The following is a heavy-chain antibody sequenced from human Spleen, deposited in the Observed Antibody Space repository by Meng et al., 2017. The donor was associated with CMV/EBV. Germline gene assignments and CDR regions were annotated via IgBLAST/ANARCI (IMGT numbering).Heavy chain of an antibody. CDR3: AKGGGERVTFDARDV. CDR2: ISGSTGFI. J-gene: IGHJ6*02. D-gene: IGHD2-21*02. V-gene: IGHV3-9*01. CDR1: GFTFDDFA. Sequence: SLKLSCAASGFTFDDFAMHWVRQTPGEGLEWVSGISGSTGFIGYADSVKGRFTISSDNAKKTLSLQINTLRVEDTALYYCAKGGGERVTFDARDVWGQGSTVTVSS.